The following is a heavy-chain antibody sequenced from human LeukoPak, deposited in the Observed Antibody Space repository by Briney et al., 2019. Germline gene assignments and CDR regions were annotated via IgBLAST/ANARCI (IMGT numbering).Heavy chain of an antibody. J-gene: IGHJ4*02. CDR3: ARAYQRLGGLSLPDY. V-gene: IGHV7-4-1*02. CDR2: IHPSTGNP. CDR1: GYPFTNYA. D-gene: IGHD3-16*02. Sequence: ASVKVSCKAPGYPFTNYAMNWVRQAPGQGLEWMGWIHPSTGNPTYAQGFTGRFVFSLDISVSTTYLQISSLKAEDTAVYYCARAYQRLGGLSLPDYWGQGTLVTVSS.